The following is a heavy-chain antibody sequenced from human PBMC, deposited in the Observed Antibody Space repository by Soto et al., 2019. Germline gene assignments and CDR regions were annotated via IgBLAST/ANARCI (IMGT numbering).Heavy chain of an antibody. V-gene: IGHV1-69*13. CDR1: GGTFSSYA. J-gene: IGHJ6*02. CDR3: ARVKLETDEVVVVAATGDYYYYGMDV. CDR2: IIPIFGTA. Sequence: SVKVSCKASGGTFSSYAISWVRQAPGQGLEWMGGIIPIFGTANYAQKFQGRVTITADESTSTAYMELSSLRSEDTAVYYCARVKLETDEVVVVAATGDYYYYGMDVWGQGTTVTVSS. D-gene: IGHD2-15*01.